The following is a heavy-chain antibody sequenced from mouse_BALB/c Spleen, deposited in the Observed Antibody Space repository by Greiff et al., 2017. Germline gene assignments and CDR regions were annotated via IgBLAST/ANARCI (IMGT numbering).Heavy chain of an antibody. V-gene: IGHV5-17*02. CDR1: GFTFSSFG. CDR3: ARSRSTMITTGAFAY. Sequence: DVKLVESGGGLVQPGGSRKLSCAASGFTFSSFGMHWVRQAPEKGLEWVAYISSGSSTIYYADTVKGRFTISRDNPKNTLFLQMTSLRSEDTAMYYCARSRSTMITTGAFAYWGQGTLVTVSA. CDR2: ISSGSSTI. J-gene: IGHJ3*01. D-gene: IGHD2-4*01.